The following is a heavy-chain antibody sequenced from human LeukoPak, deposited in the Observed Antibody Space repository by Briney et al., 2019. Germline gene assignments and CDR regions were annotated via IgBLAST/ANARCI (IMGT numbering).Heavy chain of an antibody. CDR2: INHSGST. Sequence: LSLTCAVYGGSFSGYYWSWIRQPPGKGLEWIGEINHSGSTNYNPSLKSRVTISVDTSKNQFSLKLSSVTAADTAVYYCAREGMATDYWGQGTLVTVSS. V-gene: IGHV4-34*01. CDR3: AREGMATDY. J-gene: IGHJ4*02. CDR1: GGSFSGYY. D-gene: IGHD5-24*01.